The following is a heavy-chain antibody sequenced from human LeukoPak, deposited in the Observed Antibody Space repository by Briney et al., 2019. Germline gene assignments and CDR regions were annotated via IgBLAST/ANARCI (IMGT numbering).Heavy chain of an antibody. V-gene: IGHV4-30-4*08. CDR1: GGSISSGDYH. Sequence: TLSLTCTVSGGSISSGDYHWSWIRQPPGKGLEWIGYIYYSGSTYYNPSLKSRVTISVDTSKNQFSLKLSSVTAADTAVYYCASCSGGSCYVMVYWGQGTLVTVSS. D-gene: IGHD2-15*01. J-gene: IGHJ4*02. CDR3: ASCSGGSCYVMVY. CDR2: IYYSGST.